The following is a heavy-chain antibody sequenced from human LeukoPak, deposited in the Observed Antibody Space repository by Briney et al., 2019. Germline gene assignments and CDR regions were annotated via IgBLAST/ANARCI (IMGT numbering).Heavy chain of an antibody. CDR1: GYTFTGYY. CDR2: INPNSGGT. V-gene: IGHV1-2*02. D-gene: IGHD3-22*01. CDR3: ARGGPAYYDSSGYYGSWY. J-gene: IGHJ4*02. Sequence: ASVKVSCKASGYTFTGYYMHWVRQAPGQGLEWMGWINPNSGGTNYAQKFQGRVTMTKDTSISTAYMELSRLGSDDTAVYYCARGGPAYYDSSGYYGSWYWGQGTLVTVSS.